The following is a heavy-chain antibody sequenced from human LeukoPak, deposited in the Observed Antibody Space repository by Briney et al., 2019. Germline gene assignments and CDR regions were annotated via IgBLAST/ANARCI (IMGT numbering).Heavy chain of an antibody. D-gene: IGHD1-26*01. CDR3: ATRIVGATTDAFDI. Sequence: ASVKVSCKASGGTFSSYAISWVRQAPEQGLEWMGGIIPIFGTANYAQKFQGRVTITADESTSTAYMELSSLRSEDTAVYYCATRIVGATTDAFDIWGQGTMVTVSS. CDR2: IIPIFGTA. CDR1: GGTFSSYA. V-gene: IGHV1-69*13. J-gene: IGHJ3*02.